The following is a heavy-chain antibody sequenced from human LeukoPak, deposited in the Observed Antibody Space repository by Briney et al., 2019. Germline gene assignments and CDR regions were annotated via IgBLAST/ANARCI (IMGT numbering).Heavy chain of an antibody. Sequence: SETLSLTCAIYGGSFSDYYWSWTRQPPGKGLEWIGEIHPSGSTYYNPSLKSRVTISVDTSKNQFSLKLSSVTAADTAVYYCARGAYYDLYMDVWGKGTTVTVSS. D-gene: IGHD3-3*01. CDR3: ARGAYYDLYMDV. CDR1: GGSFSDYY. V-gene: IGHV4-34*01. CDR2: IHPSGST. J-gene: IGHJ6*04.